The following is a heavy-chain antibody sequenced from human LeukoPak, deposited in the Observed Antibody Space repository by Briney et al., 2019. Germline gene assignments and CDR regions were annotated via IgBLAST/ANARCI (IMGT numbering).Heavy chain of an antibody. CDR1: GGSISSGDYY. CDR3: TRAHQVGITDAFDI. CDR2: IYYSGST. J-gene: IGHJ3*02. V-gene: IGHV4-30-4*01. Sequence: SETLSLTCTVSGGSISSGDYYWSWIRQPPGKGLEWIGYIYYSGSTYYNPSLKSRVTISVDTSKNQFSLKLSSVTAADTAVYYCTRAHQVGITDAFDIWGQGTMVTVSS. D-gene: IGHD3-16*01.